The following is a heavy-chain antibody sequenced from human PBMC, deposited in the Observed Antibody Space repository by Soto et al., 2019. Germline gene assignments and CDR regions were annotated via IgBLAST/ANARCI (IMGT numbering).Heavy chain of an antibody. CDR2: IYHSGST. D-gene: IGHD3-3*01. CDR1: GGSISSGGYS. Sequence: QLQLQESGSGLVKPSQTLSLTCAVSGGSISSGGYSWSWIRQPPGKGLEWIGYIYHSGSTYYNPSLKSRVTISVDRAKNQFSLKRSSVTAADMAVYYCARVAYDFWSGYPIGSKYFDYWGQGTLVSVSS. V-gene: IGHV4-30-2*01. CDR3: ARVAYDFWSGYPIGSKYFDY. J-gene: IGHJ4*02.